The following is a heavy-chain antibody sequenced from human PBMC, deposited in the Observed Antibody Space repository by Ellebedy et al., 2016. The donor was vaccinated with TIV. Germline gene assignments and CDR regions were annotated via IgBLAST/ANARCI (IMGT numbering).Heavy chain of an antibody. CDR1: GVSIGDTRYY. J-gene: IGHJ4*02. CDR2: IYYRGLT. CDR3: ARDRALGF. Sequence: MPGGSLRLSCVVSGVSIGDTRYYWAWIRQSPGQGLEWIGSIYYRGLTYESPSFKSRATISVDTSKNQFSLKLIPVTAADTALYYCARDRALGFWGQGILVTVSS. V-gene: IGHV4-39*02. D-gene: IGHD3-10*01.